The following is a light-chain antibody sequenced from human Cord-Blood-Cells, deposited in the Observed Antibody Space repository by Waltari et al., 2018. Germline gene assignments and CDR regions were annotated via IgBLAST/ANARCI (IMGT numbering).Light chain of an antibody. J-gene: IGKJ1*01. Sequence: DIQMTQSPSTLSASVGARVTITCRASPSISSWFAWYQQKPGKAPKLLIYDASSLESVVPSRFSGSGSGTEFTLTISSLQPDDFATYYCQQYNSYGTFGQGTKVEIK. CDR1: PSISSW. CDR3: QQYNSYGT. CDR2: DAS. V-gene: IGKV1-5*01.